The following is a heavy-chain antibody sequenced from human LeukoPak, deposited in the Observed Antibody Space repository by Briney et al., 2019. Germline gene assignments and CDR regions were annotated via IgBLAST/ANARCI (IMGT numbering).Heavy chain of an antibody. Sequence: GGSLRLSCAASGFTLSNAWMNWVRQAPGKGLEWVGLIKSKTNGETRDYAAPVKGRFTISRDDSDNTLYLQMNSLKNEDTAVYYCASGITVFGVVITYYYYYMDVWGKGTTVSVSS. D-gene: IGHD3-3*01. CDR3: ASGITVFGVVITYYYYYMDV. CDR2: IKSKTNGETR. V-gene: IGHV3-15*01. CDR1: GFTLSNAW. J-gene: IGHJ6*03.